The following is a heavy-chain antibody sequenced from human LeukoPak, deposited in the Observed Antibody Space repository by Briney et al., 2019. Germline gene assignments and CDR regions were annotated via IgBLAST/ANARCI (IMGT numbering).Heavy chain of an antibody. CDR2: ISSSGSTI. CDR3: ARAGEDIVVVPAAIGDY. D-gene: IGHD2-2*02. V-gene: IGHV3-11*04. J-gene: IGHJ4*02. Sequence: PGGSLRLSCAASGFTFSDYYMSWIRQAPGKGLEWVSYISSSGSTIYYADSVKGRFTISRDNAKNSLYLQMNSLRAEDTAVYYCARAGEDIVVVPAAIGDYWGQGTLVTVSS. CDR1: GFTFSDYY.